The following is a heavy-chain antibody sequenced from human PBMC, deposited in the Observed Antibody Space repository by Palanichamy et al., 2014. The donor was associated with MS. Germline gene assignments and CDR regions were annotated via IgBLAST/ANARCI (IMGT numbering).Heavy chain of an antibody. CDR3: ARGSCSGGTCYQFDY. J-gene: IGHJ4*02. CDR1: GFIVSSNY. V-gene: IGHV3-53*01. D-gene: IGHD2-15*01. Sequence: EVQLVESGGNLIQPGGSLRLSCAASGFIVSSNYMTWVRQAPGKGLEWVSVIYSGGTTRYADSVQGRFTISRDSSKNTLYLQMSSLRVEDTAMYYCARGSCSGGTCYQFDYWGQGTLVTVSS. CDR2: IYSGGTT.